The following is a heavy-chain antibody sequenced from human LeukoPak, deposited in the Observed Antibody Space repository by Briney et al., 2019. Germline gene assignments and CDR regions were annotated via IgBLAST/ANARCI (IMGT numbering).Heavy chain of an antibody. J-gene: IGHJ5*02. CDR2: IYYSGST. CDR3: AREDYGDYATEGCWFDP. CDR1: GGSISSYY. D-gene: IGHD4-17*01. Sequence: SETLFLTCIVSGGSISSYYWSWIRQPPGKGLEWIGYIYYSGSTNYNPSLKSRVTISVDTSKNQFSLKLSSVTAADTAVYYCAREDYGDYATEGCWFDPWGQGTLVTVSS. V-gene: IGHV4-59*01.